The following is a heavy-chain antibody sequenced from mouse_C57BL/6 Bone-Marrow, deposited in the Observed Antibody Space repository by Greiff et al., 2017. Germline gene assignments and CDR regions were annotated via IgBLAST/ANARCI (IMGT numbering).Heavy chain of an antibody. CDR2: INPSNGGT. J-gene: IGHJ3*01. CDR1: GYTFTSYW. Sequence: QVQLQQPGTELVKPGASVKLSCKASGYTFTSYWMHWVKQRPGQGLEWIGNINPSNGGTNYTEKFKSKATLTVDKSSSTAYMQLRSLTSEDSAVYYCARKPAYYSDFWFAYWGQGTLVTVSA. V-gene: IGHV1-53*01. D-gene: IGHD2-12*01. CDR3: ARKPAYYSDFWFAY.